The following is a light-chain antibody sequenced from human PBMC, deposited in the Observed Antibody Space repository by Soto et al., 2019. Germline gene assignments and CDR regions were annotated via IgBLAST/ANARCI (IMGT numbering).Light chain of an antibody. CDR3: MQGTHWPPNEKWT. J-gene: IGKJ1*01. CDR2: KVS. CDR1: QSLVYSDGNTY. Sequence: DVVMTQSPLSLPVTLGQPASISCRSSQSLVYSDGNTYLNWFQQRPGQSPRRLIYKVSNRDSGVPDRFSGSGSGTDFTLKISRVEAEDVGVYYCMQGTHWPPNEKWTFGQGTKVEIK. V-gene: IGKV2-30*01.